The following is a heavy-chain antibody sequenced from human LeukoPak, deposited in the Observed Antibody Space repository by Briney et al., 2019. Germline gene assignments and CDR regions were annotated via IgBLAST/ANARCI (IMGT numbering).Heavy chain of an antibody. CDR1: GYTFTGYY. D-gene: IGHD3-22*01. CDR3: ARSGGFYDSSGYYGFDY. Sequence: GSLKVSCKASGYTFTGYYMHWVRQAPGQGLEWMGWINPNSGGTNYAQKFQGRVTMTRDTSISTAYMELSRLRSDDTAVYYCARSGGFYDSSGYYGFDYWGQGTLVTASS. CDR2: INPNSGGT. V-gene: IGHV1-2*02. J-gene: IGHJ4*02.